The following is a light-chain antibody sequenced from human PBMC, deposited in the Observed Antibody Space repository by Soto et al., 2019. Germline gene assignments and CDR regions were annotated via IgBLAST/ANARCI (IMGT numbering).Light chain of an antibody. CDR2: EVS. CDR3: SSYTSSSVGV. Sequence: QSLLTQPASVSGSPGQSITISCTGTSSDVGGYNYVSWYQQHPGKAPKLMIYEVSNRPSGVSNRFSGSKSGNTASLTISGLQAEDEADYYCSSYTSSSVGVFGGGTKLAVL. J-gene: IGLJ2*01. CDR1: SSDVGGYNY. V-gene: IGLV2-14*01.